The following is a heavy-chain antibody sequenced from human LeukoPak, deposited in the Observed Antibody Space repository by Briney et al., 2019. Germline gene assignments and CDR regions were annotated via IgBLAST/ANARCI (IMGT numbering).Heavy chain of an antibody. CDR2: ISSSSSYI. CDR3: ARDLPVGATPFDP. V-gene: IGHV3-21*01. CDR1: GFTFSSYS. J-gene: IGHJ5*02. Sequence: GGSLRLSCAASGFTFSSYSMNWVRQAPGKGLEWVSSISSSSSYIYYADSVKGRFTISRDNAKNSLYLQMNSLRAEDTAVYYCARDLPVGATPFDPWGQGTLVTVSS. D-gene: IGHD1-26*01.